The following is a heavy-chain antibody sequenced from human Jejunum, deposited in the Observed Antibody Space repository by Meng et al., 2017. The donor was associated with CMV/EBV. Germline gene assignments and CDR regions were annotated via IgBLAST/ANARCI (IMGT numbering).Heavy chain of an antibody. Sequence: WKVLRPRGGNPPQALLRSCTSSGCALSISGVGVGWIRQTPGKALELLALIYWDDDKRYSPSLKSRLTITKDTSKNQVVLTMTNMDPVDTATYYCTHRPMTSAYYYFDYWGQGTLVTVSS. J-gene: IGHJ4*02. D-gene: IGHD3-22*01. CDR3: THRPMTSAYYYFDY. CDR2: IYWDDDK. V-gene: IGHV2-5*02. CDR1: GCALSISGVG.